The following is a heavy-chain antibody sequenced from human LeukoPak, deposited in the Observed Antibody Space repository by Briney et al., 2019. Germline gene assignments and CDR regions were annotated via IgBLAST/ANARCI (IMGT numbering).Heavy chain of an antibody. V-gene: IGHV3-7*01. CDR2: IKQDGSEK. CDR1: GFIFSSYW. D-gene: IGHD3-3*01. CDR3: AREGFDFWSGYHYYYGMDV. J-gene: IGHJ6*02. Sequence: GGSLRLSCAASGFIFSSYWMSWVRQAPGKGLEWVANIKQDGSEKYYVDSVKGRFTISRDNAKNSLYLQMNSLRAEDTAVYYCAREGFDFWSGYHYYYGMDVWGQGTTVTVSS.